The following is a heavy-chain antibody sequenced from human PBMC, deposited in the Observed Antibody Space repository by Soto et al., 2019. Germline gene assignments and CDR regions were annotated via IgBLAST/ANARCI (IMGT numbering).Heavy chain of an antibody. Sequence: GGSLRPSCAASAFTFSSHAMGWVRQAPGTGLEWVSTISGSGSSTYYAESVKSLFTISRDNSKNALYLQRNSLRAEDTAVYYCAKEVHDFWSGYPTGWFDPWGQGTLVTVSS. D-gene: IGHD3-3*01. CDR2: ISGSGSST. V-gene: IGHV3-23*01. CDR1: AFTFSSHA. CDR3: AKEVHDFWSGYPTGWFDP. J-gene: IGHJ5*02.